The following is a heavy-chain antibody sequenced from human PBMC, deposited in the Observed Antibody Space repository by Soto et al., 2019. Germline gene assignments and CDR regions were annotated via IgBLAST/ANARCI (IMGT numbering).Heavy chain of an antibody. CDR2: IYYRGST. CDR3: LRDRVVPHYYDRSGLTFQDAFDV. D-gene: IGHD3-22*01. CDR1: GGSVRSGRYY. J-gene: IGHJ3*01. V-gene: IGHV4-61*01. Sequence: SETLSLTSTVPGGSVRSGRYYWSWIRQPPGKGLEWIGLIYYRGSTKYNPSLKSRVTIPVDSPKNQFSMTLSSVTAAASAVYSCLRDRVVPHYYDRSGLTFQDAFDVWGQGTMVTVS.